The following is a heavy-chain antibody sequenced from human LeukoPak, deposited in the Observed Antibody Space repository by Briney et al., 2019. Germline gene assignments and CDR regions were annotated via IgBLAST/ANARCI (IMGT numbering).Heavy chain of an antibody. CDR3: ARGYSGSYGRFDY. CDR1: GDSVTTYY. D-gene: IGHD1-26*01. Sequence: SETLSLTCTVSGDSVTTYYWSWIRQPPGKGLEWLGYIYYSGSATYNPSLKSRVTISVDTSKNQFSLKLSSVTAADTAVYYCARGYSGSYGRFDYWGQGTLVTVSS. V-gene: IGHV4-59*02. CDR2: IYYSGSA. J-gene: IGHJ4*02.